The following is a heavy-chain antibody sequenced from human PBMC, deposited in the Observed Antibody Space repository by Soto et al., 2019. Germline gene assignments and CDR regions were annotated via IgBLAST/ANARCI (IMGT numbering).Heavy chain of an antibody. CDR2: IYYSGST. CDR1: DGSISSYY. D-gene: IGHD3-22*01. CDR3: ARSPISYYSDSSVFTEYYFDY. Sequence: SETPSITCTVSDGSISSYYWSWILQPPGKGLEWIGYIYYSGSTNYNPSLKSRVTISVDTSKNQFSLKLSSVTAADTAVYYCARSPISYYSDSSVFTEYYFDYWGQETLVT. J-gene: IGHJ4*02. V-gene: IGHV4-59*01.